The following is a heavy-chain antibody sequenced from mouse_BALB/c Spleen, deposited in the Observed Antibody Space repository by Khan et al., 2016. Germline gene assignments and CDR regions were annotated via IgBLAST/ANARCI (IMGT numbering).Heavy chain of an antibody. CDR2: ISYSGST. J-gene: IGHJ3*01. Sequence: EVQLQESGPGLVKPSQSLSLTCTVTGYSITSDYAWNWIRQFPGNKLEWMGYISYSGSTSYNPFLKSRISITRDTSKNQILLWLNSVTTENTATYYCAEERGWFAYWGQGPLVTVSA. V-gene: IGHV3-2*02. CDR1: GYSITSDYA. CDR3: AEERGWFAY.